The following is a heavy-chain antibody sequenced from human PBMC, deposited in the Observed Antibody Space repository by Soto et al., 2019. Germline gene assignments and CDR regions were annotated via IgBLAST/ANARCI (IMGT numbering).Heavy chain of an antibody. CDR2: ISSSGSDI. Sequence: PGGSLRLSCAASGFTFSSYEMNWVRQAPGKGLEWVSYISSSGSDIEYADSVKGRFTISRDNAKNSLYLQMSSLRAEDTAVYYCARESGDYHDSSGYYYFFENWGQGTQVTVSS. D-gene: IGHD3-22*01. V-gene: IGHV3-48*03. CDR1: GFTFSSYE. CDR3: ARESGDYHDSSGYYYFFEN. J-gene: IGHJ4*02.